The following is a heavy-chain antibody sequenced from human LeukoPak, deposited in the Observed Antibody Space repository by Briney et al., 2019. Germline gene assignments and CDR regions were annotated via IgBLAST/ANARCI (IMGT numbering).Heavy chain of an antibody. CDR1: RFTFSSYA. V-gene: IGHV3-30-3*01. J-gene: IGHJ4*02. D-gene: IGHD1-26*01. Sequence: PGGSLRLSCAASRFTFSSYAMNWVRQAPGKGLEWVAVISYDGSYKYYADSVKGRFTISRDNSKNTLYLQMNSLRAEDTAVYYCARQVIDPWVGAFDNWGQGTLVTVSS. CDR3: ARQVIDPWVGAFDN. CDR2: ISYDGSYK.